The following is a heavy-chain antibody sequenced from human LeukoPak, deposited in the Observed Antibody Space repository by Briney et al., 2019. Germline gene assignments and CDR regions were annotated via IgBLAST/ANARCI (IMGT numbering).Heavy chain of an antibody. CDR3: AREPPSNYYYYYMDV. CDR1: GFTFSDYY. CDR2: ISSSGSTI. V-gene: IGHV3-11*01. Sequence: GGSLRLSCAASGFTFSDYYMSWIRQAPGKGLEWVSCISSSGSTIYYADSVKGRFTISRNNAKNSLYLQMNSLRAEDTAVYYCAREPPSNYYYYYMDVWGKGTTVTVSS. J-gene: IGHJ6*03.